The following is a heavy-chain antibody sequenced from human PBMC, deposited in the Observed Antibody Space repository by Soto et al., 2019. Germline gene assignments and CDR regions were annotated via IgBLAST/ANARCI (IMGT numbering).Heavy chain of an antibody. D-gene: IGHD6-6*01. V-gene: IGHV4-39*01. CDR2: IYYSGNT. CDR1: GFSISSGTYY. Sequence: SATRSLTCTVSGFSISSGTYYWGWVRPSPGKGLEWIGTIYYSGNTYYKPSLKSRVTISIDTSKNQFSLKLNSVTAADTAVYFCARHGRTSGSFSTSSVRTEFDYWGQGTLVTVSA. CDR3: ARHGRTSGSFSTSSVRTEFDY. J-gene: IGHJ4*02.